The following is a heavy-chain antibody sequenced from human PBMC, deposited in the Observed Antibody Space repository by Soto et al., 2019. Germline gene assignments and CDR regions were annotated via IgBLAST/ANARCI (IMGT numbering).Heavy chain of an antibody. CDR3: AGAGQVVANFKRFAY. CDR2: LNHDASTT. V-gene: IGHV3-74*01. J-gene: IGHJ4*02. D-gene: IGHD2-15*01. CDR1: GFTFSSYW. Sequence: EVQLVESGGGLVQPGGSLRLYCAASGFTFSSYWMHWVRQAPGKGLVWVSRLNHDASTTSYADSVKGRFTISRDNTKNTLYLQMNSLTAEDTAVYYCAGAGQVVANFKRFAYWVQGTLVTVSS.